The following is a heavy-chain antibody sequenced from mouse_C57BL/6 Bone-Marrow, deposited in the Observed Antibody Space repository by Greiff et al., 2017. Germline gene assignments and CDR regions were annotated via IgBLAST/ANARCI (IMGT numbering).Heavy chain of an antibody. D-gene: IGHD2-1*01. Sequence: EVQLQQSGAELVRPGASVKLSCTASGFNIKDDYMHWVKQRPDQGLEWIGWIDPENGDTEYASKFQGKATITADTSSNTAYLQLSSLTSEDTAVYYCTCNYYWYFDVWGTGTTVTVSS. CDR1: GFNIKDDY. CDR3: TCNYYWYFDV. J-gene: IGHJ1*03. CDR2: IDPENGDT. V-gene: IGHV14-4*01.